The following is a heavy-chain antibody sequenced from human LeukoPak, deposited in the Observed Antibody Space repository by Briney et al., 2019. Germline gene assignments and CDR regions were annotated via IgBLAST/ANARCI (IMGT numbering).Heavy chain of an antibody. CDR3: ARGSVTYYGSGAYFQ. CDR1: GGSFSGYY. V-gene: IGHV4-34*01. CDR2: INHSGST. J-gene: IGHJ4*02. Sequence: SETLSLTCAVYGGSFSGYYWSWIRQPPGKGLEWIGEINHSGSTNYNPSLKSRVTISVDTSKNQFSLRLSSVTAADTALYYCARGSVTYYGSGAYFQWGQGTLVTVSS. D-gene: IGHD3-10*01.